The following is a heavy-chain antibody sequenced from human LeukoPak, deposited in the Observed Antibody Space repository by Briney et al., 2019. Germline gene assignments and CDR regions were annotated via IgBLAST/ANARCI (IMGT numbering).Heavy chain of an antibody. CDR3: AREQRYDDFDY. V-gene: IGHV3-74*01. D-gene: IGHD5-12*01. J-gene: IGHJ4*02. Sequence: PGGSLRLSCAASGFTFSNYWMHRVRQAPGEGLVWVSRIHPDGSRTSYTDSVKGRFTISRDNAKNTLYLQMNSLRAEDSAVYFCAREQRYDDFDYWGQGILVTVSS. CDR1: GFTFSNYW. CDR2: IHPDGSRT.